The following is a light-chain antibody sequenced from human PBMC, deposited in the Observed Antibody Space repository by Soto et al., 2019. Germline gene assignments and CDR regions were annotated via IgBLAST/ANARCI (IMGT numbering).Light chain of an antibody. CDR3: QQYKTYWT. Sequence: DIQMTQCPSTLSASVGDRDTVPCRASQSVNHWLAWYQRIPGKAPKLLIHDASTLESGTPSRFSGSGSGTEFTLTISSLQPDDFATYYCQQYKTYWTFGQGTKVDIK. V-gene: IGKV1-5*01. J-gene: IGKJ1*01. CDR2: DAS. CDR1: QSVNHW.